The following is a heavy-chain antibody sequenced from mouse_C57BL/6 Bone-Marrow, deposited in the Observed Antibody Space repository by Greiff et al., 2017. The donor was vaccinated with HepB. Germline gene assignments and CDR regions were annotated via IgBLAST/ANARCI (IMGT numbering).Heavy chain of an antibody. D-gene: IGHD2-3*01. CDR1: GFTFSDYY. Sequence: EVMLVESEGGLVQPGSSMKLSCTASGFTFSDYYMAWVRQVPEKGLEWVANINYDGSSTYYLDSLKSRFIISRDNAKNILYLQMSSLKSEDTATYYCARPYDGYSGHFDYWGQGTTLTVSS. V-gene: IGHV5-16*01. J-gene: IGHJ2*01. CDR3: ARPYDGYSGHFDY. CDR2: INYDGSST.